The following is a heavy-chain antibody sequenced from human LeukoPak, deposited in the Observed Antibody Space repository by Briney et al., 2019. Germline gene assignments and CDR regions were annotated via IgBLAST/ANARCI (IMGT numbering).Heavy chain of an antibody. V-gene: IGHV1-69*06. CDR1: GGTFSSYA. CDR3: ARGFVTRGSVYSSGWYPWFDP. J-gene: IGHJ5*02. CDR2: IIPIFGTA. Sequence: PGSSVKVSCKASGGTFSSYAISWVRQAPGQGLEWMGGIIPIFGTANYAQKFQGRVTITADKSTSTAYMELSSLRSEDTAVYYCARGFVTRGSVYSSGWYPWFDPWGQGTLVTVSS. D-gene: IGHD6-19*01.